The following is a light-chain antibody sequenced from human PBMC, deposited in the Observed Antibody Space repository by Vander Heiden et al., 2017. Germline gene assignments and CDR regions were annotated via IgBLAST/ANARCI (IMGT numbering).Light chain of an antibody. CDR1: QNIRNY. Sequence: DLQMTQSPPSLSASLGDRVTITCRASQNIRNYLNWYQQKPGKAPKVLICHSSGLESGVPSRCSGSGSGTDVALSISSLKPEDFATYYCQQSYRMPYTFGQGTKLEV. J-gene: IGKJ2*01. V-gene: IGKV1-39*01. CDR2: HSS. CDR3: QQSYRMPYT.